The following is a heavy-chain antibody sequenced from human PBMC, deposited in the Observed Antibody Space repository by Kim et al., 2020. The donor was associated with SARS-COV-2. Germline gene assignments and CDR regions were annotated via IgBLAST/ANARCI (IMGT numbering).Heavy chain of an antibody. D-gene: IGHD6-13*01. CDR2: ISSSSTYI. CDR3: ARESYIAAAGTLDY. J-gene: IGHJ4*02. CDR1: GFTFSSHT. V-gene: IGHV3-21*01. Sequence: GGSLRLSCAASGFTFSSHTMNWVRQAPGKGLEWVSSISSSSTYIYYADSVKGRLTISRDNAKNSRYLQMNSLRAEDTAVYYCARESYIAAAGTLDYWGQGTLVTVSS.